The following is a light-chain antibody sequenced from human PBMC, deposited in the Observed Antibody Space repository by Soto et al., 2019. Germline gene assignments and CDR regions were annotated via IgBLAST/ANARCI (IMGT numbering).Light chain of an antibody. CDR1: SSNIGADYD. J-gene: IGLJ3*02. V-gene: IGLV1-40*01. Sequence: QTVVTQPPSVSGAPGQRVTISCTGSSSNIGADYDVHWYQQFPGTAPKLLIYGNSNRPSGVPDRFSASKSGTSASLAITGLQAEDEADYYCQSYDSSLSGVFGGGTKLTVL. CDR2: GNS. CDR3: QSYDSSLSGV.